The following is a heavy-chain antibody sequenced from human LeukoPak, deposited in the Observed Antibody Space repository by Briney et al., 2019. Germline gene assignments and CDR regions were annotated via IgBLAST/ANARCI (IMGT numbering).Heavy chain of an antibody. CDR3: ARNSYGDYWFFDL. CDR2: IWYDGSNK. CDR1: GFTFSSYG. D-gene: IGHD4-17*01. J-gene: IGHJ2*01. V-gene: IGHV3-33*01. Sequence: GGSLRLSCAASGFTFSSYGMHWVRQAPGKGLEWVAVIWYDGSNKYYADSVKGRFTISRDNSRNTVYLQVHGLRADDTAVYYCARNSYGDYWFFDLWGRGTLVTVSS.